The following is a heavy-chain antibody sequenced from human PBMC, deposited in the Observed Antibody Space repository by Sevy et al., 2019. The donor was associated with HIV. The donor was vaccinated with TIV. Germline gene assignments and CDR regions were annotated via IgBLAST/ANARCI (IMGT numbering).Heavy chain of an antibody. CDR3: ARDRGEVVPAAINHYYYYMDV. V-gene: IGHV3-33*01. CDR1: GFTFSSYG. Sequence: GGSLRLSCAASGFTFSSYGMHWVRQAPGKGLEWVAVIWYDGSNKYYADSVKGRFTISRDNSENTLYLQMNSLRAEDTAVYYCARDRGEVVPAAINHYYYYMDVWGKGTTVTVSS. CDR2: IWYDGSNK. J-gene: IGHJ6*03. D-gene: IGHD2-2*01.